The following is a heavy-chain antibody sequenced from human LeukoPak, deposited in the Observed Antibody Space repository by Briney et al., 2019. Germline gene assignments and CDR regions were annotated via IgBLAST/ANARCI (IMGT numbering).Heavy chain of an antibody. CDR2: ISAYNGNT. J-gene: IGHJ5*02. V-gene: IGHV1-18*01. CDR1: GYTFTSYG. D-gene: IGHD2-2*01. Sequence: ASLKVSCKASGYTFTSYGISWVRQAPGQGLEWMGWISAYNGNTNYAQKLQGRVTMTTDTSTSAAYMELRSLRSDDTAVYYCARDCSSTSCSLAGFDPWGQGTLVTVSS. CDR3: ARDCSSTSCSLAGFDP.